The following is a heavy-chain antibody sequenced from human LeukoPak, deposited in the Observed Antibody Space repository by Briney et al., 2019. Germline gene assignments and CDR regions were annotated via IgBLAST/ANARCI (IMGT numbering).Heavy chain of an antibody. D-gene: IGHD1-14*01. Sequence: ASVKVSCKASGGTFSSYTISWVRQAPGQGLEWMGWINPNSGGTNYAQKFQGRVTMTRDTSISTAYMELSRLRSDDTAVYYCARTEGPTDAFDIWGQGTMVTVSS. CDR3: ARTEGPTDAFDI. CDR2: INPNSGGT. J-gene: IGHJ3*02. V-gene: IGHV1-2*02. CDR1: GGTFSSYT.